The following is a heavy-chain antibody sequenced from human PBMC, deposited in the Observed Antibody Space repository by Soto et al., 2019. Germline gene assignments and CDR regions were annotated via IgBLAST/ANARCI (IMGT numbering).Heavy chain of an antibody. CDR2: IYPGDSDT. D-gene: IGHD3-3*01. V-gene: IGHV5-51*01. CDR3: ARLYGLDYDFWSGYQSYYYYMDV. CDR1: GYSFTSYW. J-gene: IGHJ6*03. Sequence: PGESLKISCKGSGYSFTSYWIGWVRQMPGKGLEWMGIIYPGDSDTRYSPSFQGQVTISADKSISTAYLQWSSLKASDTAMYYCARLYGLDYDFWSGYQSYYYYMDVWGKGTTVTVSS.